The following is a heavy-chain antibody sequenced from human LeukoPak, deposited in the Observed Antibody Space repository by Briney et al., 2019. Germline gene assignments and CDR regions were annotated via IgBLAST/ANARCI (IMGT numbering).Heavy chain of an antibody. CDR1: GGSISSYY. CDR2: IYTSGST. D-gene: IGHD3-22*01. CDR3: ARGSFHYYDSSGTYDY. Sequence: SETLSLTCTVSGGSISSYYWSWIRQPAGKGLEWIGRIYTSGSTNYNPSLKSRVTMSVDTSKNQFSLKLSSVTAADTAVYYCARGSFHYYDSSGTYDYWGQGTLVTVSS. V-gene: IGHV4-4*07. J-gene: IGHJ4*02.